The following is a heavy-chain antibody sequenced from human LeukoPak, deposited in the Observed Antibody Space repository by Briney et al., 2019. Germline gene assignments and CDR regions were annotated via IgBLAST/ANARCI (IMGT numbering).Heavy chain of an antibody. D-gene: IGHD6-19*01. CDR1: GFTFSSYA. Sequence: GGSLRLSCAASGFTFSSYAMHWVRQAPGKGLEWVAVISYDGSNKYYADSVKGRFTISRDNSKNTLYLQMNSLRAEDTAVYYCARDTSSGWYSTFDYWGQGTLVTVSS. J-gene: IGHJ4*02. V-gene: IGHV3-30*04. CDR3: ARDTSSGWYSTFDY. CDR2: ISYDGSNK.